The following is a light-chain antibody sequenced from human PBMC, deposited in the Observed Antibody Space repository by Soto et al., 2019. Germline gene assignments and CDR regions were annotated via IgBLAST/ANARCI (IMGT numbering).Light chain of an antibody. V-gene: IGKV1-27*01. CDR2: AAY. Sequence: DIQMTQAPSSLSASVGDRVTITCRARQDISTYLAWYQQKPGKVPKLLISAAYTLQSGVPPRFSGSGSGTDFTLTISSLQPEDGATYYCQKYYNGPLTFGGGTKVEIK. CDR3: QKYYNGPLT. CDR1: QDISTY. J-gene: IGKJ4*01.